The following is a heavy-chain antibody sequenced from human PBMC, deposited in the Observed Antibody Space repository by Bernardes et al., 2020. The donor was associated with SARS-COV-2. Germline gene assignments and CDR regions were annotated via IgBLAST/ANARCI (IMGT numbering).Heavy chain of an antibody. CDR2: ISWNSGSI. V-gene: IGHV3-9*01. D-gene: IGHD3-16*01. Sequence: GGSLRLSCAASGFTFDDYAMHWVRQAPGKGLEWVSGISWNSGSIGYADSVKGRFTISRDNAKNSLYLQMNSLRAEDTALYYCAKANGPFIMITFGGVRFDYWGQGTLVTVSS. CDR3: AKANGPFIMITFGGVRFDY. J-gene: IGHJ4*02. CDR1: GFTFDDYA.